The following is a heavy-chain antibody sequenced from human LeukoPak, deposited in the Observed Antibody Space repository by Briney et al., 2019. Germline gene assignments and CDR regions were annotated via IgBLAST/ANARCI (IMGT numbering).Heavy chain of an antibody. CDR2: ISAYNGNT. D-gene: IGHD3-9*01. CDR3: ARVTIWYYDILTGYSTEYYFDY. Sequence: ASVKFSCKASGYTFTSYGISWVRQAPGQGLEWMGWISAYNGNTNYAQKLQGRVTMTTDTSTSTAYMELRSLRSDDTAVYYCARVTIWYYDILTGYSTEYYFDYWGQGTLVTVSS. J-gene: IGHJ4*02. V-gene: IGHV1-18*01. CDR1: GYTFTSYG.